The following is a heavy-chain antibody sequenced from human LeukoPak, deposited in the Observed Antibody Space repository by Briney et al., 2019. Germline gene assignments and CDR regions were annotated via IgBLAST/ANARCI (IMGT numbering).Heavy chain of an antibody. Sequence: PSETLSLTCAVYGGSFSGYYWSWIRQPPGKGLEWIGEINHSGSTNYNPSLKSRVTISVDTSKNQFSLKLSSVTAADTAVYYCARAIAVAGPLNWFDPWGQGTLVTVSS. D-gene: IGHD6-19*01. J-gene: IGHJ5*02. CDR3: ARAIAVAGPLNWFDP. CDR1: GGSFSGYY. CDR2: INHSGST. V-gene: IGHV4-34*01.